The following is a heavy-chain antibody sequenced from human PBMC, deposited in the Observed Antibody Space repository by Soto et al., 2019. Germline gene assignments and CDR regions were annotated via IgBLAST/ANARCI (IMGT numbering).Heavy chain of an antibody. D-gene: IGHD3-10*01. J-gene: IGHJ6*02. V-gene: IGHV3-23*01. CDR3: ARGGFGTSYYYALDV. Sequence: GGSLRLSCAASGFTFSSYAMSWVRQAPGKGLEWVSAISGSGGSTYYADSVKGRFTISRDNSKNTPYLQMNSLRAEDTAVYFCARGGFGTSYYYALDVWGPGTTVTVSS. CDR1: GFTFSSYA. CDR2: ISGSGGST.